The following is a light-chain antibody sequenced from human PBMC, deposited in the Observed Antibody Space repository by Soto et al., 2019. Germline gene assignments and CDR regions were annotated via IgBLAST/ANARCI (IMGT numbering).Light chain of an antibody. CDR1: QSISSY. Sequence: DIPMTQSPSSLSASVGDRVTITCRASQSISSYLNWYQQKLAKAPKLLIYAASSLQSGVPSRFSGSGSGTDFTLTISSLQPEDFATYYCRQSYSTPPTFGQGTKVEIK. J-gene: IGKJ1*01. CDR2: AAS. CDR3: RQSYSTPPT. V-gene: IGKV1-39*01.